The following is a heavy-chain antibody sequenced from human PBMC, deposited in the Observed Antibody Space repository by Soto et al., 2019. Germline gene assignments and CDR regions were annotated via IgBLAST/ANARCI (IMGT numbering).Heavy chain of an antibody. CDR1: GFTFSSYG. CDR2: ILYDGSNK. Sequence: GGSLRLSCAASGFTFSSYGMHWVRQAPGKGLEWVAVILYDGSNKYYADSVKGRFTISRDNPKNTLYLQMNSLRAEDTAVYYCAKTRGYNYHYGMNVWGQGTMVTVSS. J-gene: IGHJ6*02. V-gene: IGHV3-30*18. CDR3: AKTRGYNYHYGMNV. D-gene: IGHD5-12*01.